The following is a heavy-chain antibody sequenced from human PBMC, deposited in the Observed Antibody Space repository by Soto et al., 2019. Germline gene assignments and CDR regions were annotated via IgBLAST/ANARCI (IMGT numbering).Heavy chain of an antibody. CDR1: GYTLTELS. V-gene: IGHV1-24*01. D-gene: IGHD6-13*01. J-gene: IGHJ5*02. Sequence: ASVKVSCKVSGYTLTELSMHWVRQAPGKGLEWMGGFDPEDGETIYAQKFQGRVTMTEDTSTDTAYMELSSLRSEDTAVYYCASVIAAAGTLGWFDPCGQGTLVTVSS. CDR3: ASVIAAAGTLGWFDP. CDR2: FDPEDGET.